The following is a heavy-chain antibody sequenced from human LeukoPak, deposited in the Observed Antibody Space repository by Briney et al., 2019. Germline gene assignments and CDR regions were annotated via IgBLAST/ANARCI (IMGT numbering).Heavy chain of an antibody. CDR2: INPSGGST. CDR3: ARGPGEGGSSGYCYGKPEDPAEYYFDY. J-gene: IGHJ4*02. V-gene: IGHV1-46*01. Sequence: GASVKVSCKASGYTFTGYYMHWVRQAPGQGLEWMGIINPSGGSTSYAQKFQGRVTMTRDMSTSTVYMELSSLRSEDTAVYYCARGPGEGGSSGYCYGKPEDPAEYYFDYWGQGTLVTVSS. D-gene: IGHD3-22*01. CDR1: GYTFTGYY.